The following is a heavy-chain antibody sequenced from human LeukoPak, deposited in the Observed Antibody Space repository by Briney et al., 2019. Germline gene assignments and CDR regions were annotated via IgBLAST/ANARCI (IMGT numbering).Heavy chain of an antibody. D-gene: IGHD4-17*01. V-gene: IGHV4-61*02. CDR2: IYTSGST. Sequence: SETLSLTCTVSGGSISSGSYYWSWIRQPAGKGLEWIGRIYTSGSTYYNPSLKSRVTISVDTSKNQFSLKLSSVTAADTAVYYCARDYGDYIDYWGQGTLVTVSS. CDR1: GGSISSGSYY. CDR3: ARDYGDYIDY. J-gene: IGHJ4*02.